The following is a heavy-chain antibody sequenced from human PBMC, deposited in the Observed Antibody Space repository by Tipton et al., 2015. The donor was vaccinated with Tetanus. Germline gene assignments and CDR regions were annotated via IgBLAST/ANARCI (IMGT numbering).Heavy chain of an antibody. CDR3: AKLGRVVVTAIDY. Sequence: SLRLSCAASGFTFSSYAMSWVRQAPGKGLEWVSAISGSGGSTYYADSVKGRFTISRDNSKNTLYLQMNSLRAEDTAVYYCAKLGRVVVTAIDYWGQGTLVTVSS. CDR1: GFTFSSYA. V-gene: IGHV3-23*01. J-gene: IGHJ4*02. D-gene: IGHD2-21*02. CDR2: ISGSGGST.